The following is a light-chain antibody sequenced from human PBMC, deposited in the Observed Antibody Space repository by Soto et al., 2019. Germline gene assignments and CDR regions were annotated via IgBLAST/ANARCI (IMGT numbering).Light chain of an antibody. CDR1: SSNIGAGYD. J-gene: IGLJ2*01. V-gene: IGLV1-40*01. CDR3: QSYDSSLSAHVV. CDR2: GNS. Sequence: QPVLTQPPSVSGAPGQRVTISCTGSSSNIGAGYDVHWYQQLPGTAPKLLIYGNSNRPSGVPDRFSGSKSDTSASLAITGLQAEDEADYYCQSYDSSLSAHVVFGGGTKVTVL.